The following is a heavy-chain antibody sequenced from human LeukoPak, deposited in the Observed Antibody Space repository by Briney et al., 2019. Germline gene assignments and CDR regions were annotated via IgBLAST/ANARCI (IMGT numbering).Heavy chain of an antibody. J-gene: IGHJ4*02. CDR2: ISGDGAST. V-gene: IGHV3-64*05. D-gene: IGHD3-3*01. CDR1: GFTFSSYV. CDR3: VYQVQGVVK. Sequence: PGGSLRLSCAASGFTFSSYVMHWVRRAPGKGLEYVSGISGDGASTYYADSVKGRFTISRDNSKNTLYVQMTSLRAEDTAVYYCVYQVQGVVKWGQGTLVTVSS.